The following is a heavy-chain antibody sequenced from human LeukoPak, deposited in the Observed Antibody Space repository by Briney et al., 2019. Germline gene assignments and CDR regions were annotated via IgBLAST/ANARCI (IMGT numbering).Heavy chain of an antibody. V-gene: IGHV1-8*03. Sequence: ASVTVSCKASGYTFTSYDINWVRQATGQGLEWMGWMNPNSGNTGYAQKFQGRVTITRNTSISTAYMELSSLRSEDTAVYYCAREAAAGTFDYWGQGTLVTVSS. CDR3: AREAAAGTFDY. CDR2: MNPNSGNT. J-gene: IGHJ4*02. D-gene: IGHD6-13*01. CDR1: GYTFTSYD.